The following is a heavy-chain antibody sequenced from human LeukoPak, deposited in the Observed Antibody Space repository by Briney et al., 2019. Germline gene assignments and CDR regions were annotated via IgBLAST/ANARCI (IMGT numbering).Heavy chain of an antibody. CDR1: GYTLTSHA. Sequence: ASVKVSCKASGYTLTSHALNWVRQAPGQGLEWMAWINPNRGDTNYVQKFQDRVTMTRDTSISTAYMELSRLRSDDTAVYYCARADILTGYYIIDYWGQGTLVTVSS. CDR2: INPNRGDT. J-gene: IGHJ4*02. V-gene: IGHV1-2*02. CDR3: ARADILTGYYIIDY. D-gene: IGHD3-9*01.